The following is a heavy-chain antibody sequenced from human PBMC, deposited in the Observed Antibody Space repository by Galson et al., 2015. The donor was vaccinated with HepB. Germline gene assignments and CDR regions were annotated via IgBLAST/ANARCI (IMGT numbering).Heavy chain of an antibody. J-gene: IGHJ6*03. CDR1: GFTFNTYA. Sequence: SLRLSCAASGFTFNTYAMTWVRQAPGKGLEWVSSISGRGDSTNYADSVKGRLTISRDNSKNTLLLQMNSLRAEDTAVYYCAKGDDPNSSSSGYYYHYMDVWGKGTTVTVSS. D-gene: IGHD6-6*01. CDR3: AKGDDPNSSSSGYYYHYMDV. CDR2: ISGRGDST. V-gene: IGHV3-23*01.